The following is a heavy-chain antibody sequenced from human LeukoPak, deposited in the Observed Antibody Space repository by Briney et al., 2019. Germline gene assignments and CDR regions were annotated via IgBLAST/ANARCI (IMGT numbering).Heavy chain of an antibody. CDR3: ARRAGEYSHPYDY. Sequence: GGSLRLSCAASGFTFSSYSMNWVRQAPGKGLEWVSFIYSGGNTHYSDSVRGRFTISRDNSKNTLYLQMNSLRAEDTAVYYCARRAGEYSHPYDYWGQGTLVTVSS. V-gene: IGHV3-53*01. J-gene: IGHJ4*02. CDR1: GFTFSSYS. CDR2: IYSGGNT. D-gene: IGHD4-17*01.